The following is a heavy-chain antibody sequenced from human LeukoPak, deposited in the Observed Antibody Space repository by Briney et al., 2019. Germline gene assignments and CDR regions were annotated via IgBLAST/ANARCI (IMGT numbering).Heavy chain of an antibody. D-gene: IGHD6-19*01. CDR2: IYYSGTT. J-gene: IGHJ5*02. Sequence: SETLSLTCTVSGGSISSSSYYWGWIRQPPGKGPEWIGSIYYSGTTYYNPSLESRVTISIDTSKNQFSVKLTSVTAADTAVYYCARDQGAVAGIDPWGQGTLVTVSS. CDR3: ARDQGAVAGIDP. V-gene: IGHV4-39*07. CDR1: GGSISSSSYY.